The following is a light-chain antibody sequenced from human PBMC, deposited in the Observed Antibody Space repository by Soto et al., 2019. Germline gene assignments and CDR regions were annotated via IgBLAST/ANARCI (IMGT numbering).Light chain of an antibody. V-gene: IGKV1-33*01. Sequence: DLQMTQSPSSLSASVGDRVTITCRASQDISNYLNWYQQKPGKAPKLLIYDASNLETGVPSRFSGSGSGTDFTFTISSLQPEDIATYYCQQYDNLPLTFGGGTKVEIK. J-gene: IGKJ4*01. CDR2: DAS. CDR3: QQYDNLPLT. CDR1: QDISNY.